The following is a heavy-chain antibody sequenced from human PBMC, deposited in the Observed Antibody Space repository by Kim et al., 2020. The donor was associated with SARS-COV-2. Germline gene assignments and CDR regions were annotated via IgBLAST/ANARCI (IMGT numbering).Heavy chain of an antibody. CDR2: ISGSDGST. V-gene: IGHV3-23*01. CDR1: GFTFSTYA. Sequence: GSLRLSCAASGFTFSTYAMSWVRRAPGKGLEWVSGISGSDGSTKYADSVRGRFTISRDNSKNMVYLQMKSLRTEDTAVYYCAKMGSGSYLKWFDSWGQG. D-gene: IGHD3-10*01. J-gene: IGHJ5*01. CDR3: AKMGSGSYLKWFDS.